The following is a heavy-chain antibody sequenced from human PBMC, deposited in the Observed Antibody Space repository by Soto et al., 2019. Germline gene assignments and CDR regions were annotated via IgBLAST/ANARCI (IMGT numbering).Heavy chain of an antibody. J-gene: IGHJ6*03. V-gene: IGHV3-23*01. CDR1: GFTFGSYA. CDR2: LGGNGFTT. Sequence: EVQLLESGGGFVQPGGSLRLSWVVSGFTFGSYAMSWVRQAPEKGPEWVAILGGNGFTTYYSDSVKGRFTISCDNSKSTLFLQMNSLRADDTGVYYCAEALSPSLNFFYYSDVWGRGTSVTVSS. CDR3: AEALSPSLNFFYYSDV. D-gene: IGHD2-2*01.